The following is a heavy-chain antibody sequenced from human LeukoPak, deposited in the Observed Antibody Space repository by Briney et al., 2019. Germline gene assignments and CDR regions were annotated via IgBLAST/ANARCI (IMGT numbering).Heavy chain of an antibody. V-gene: IGHV3-64D*09. J-gene: IGHJ4*02. Sequence: SLRLSCSASGFTFSSYAMHWVRQAPGKGLEYVSAISSNGGSTYYADSVKGRFTISRDNSKNTLYLQISSLRAEDTALYYCVKDRGLGLWFGESYFDYWGQGTLVTVSS. CDR1: GFTFSSYA. CDR3: VKDRGLGLWFGESYFDY. CDR2: ISSNGGST. D-gene: IGHD3-10*01.